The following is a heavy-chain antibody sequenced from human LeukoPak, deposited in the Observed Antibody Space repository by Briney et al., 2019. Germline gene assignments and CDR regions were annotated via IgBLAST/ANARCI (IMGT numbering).Heavy chain of an antibody. D-gene: IGHD6-19*01. Sequence: SETLSLTCTVSGGSISSSSYYWGWIRQPPGKGLEWIGSIYYSGSTYYNPSLKSRVTISVDTSKNQFSLKLSSVTAADTAVYYCARESSGWTKAFDYWGQGTLVTVSS. CDR2: IYYSGST. CDR3: ARESSGWTKAFDY. J-gene: IGHJ4*02. V-gene: IGHV4-39*07. CDR1: GGSISSSSYY.